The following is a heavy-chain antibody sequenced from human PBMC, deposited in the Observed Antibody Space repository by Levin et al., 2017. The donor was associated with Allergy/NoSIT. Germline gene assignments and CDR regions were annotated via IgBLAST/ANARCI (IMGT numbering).Heavy chain of an antibody. J-gene: IGHJ4*02. V-gene: IGHV2-70*01. CDR2: IDWDDAT. Sequence: RLSGPTLVKPTQTLTLTCTFSGFSLSASGMCVSWIRQPPGKALEWLALIDWDDATYYSTSLKTRLTISKDTAKNQVVLIMTNMDPVDTATYYCARTRVNSGGYHTEFDSWGRGTLVTVSS. D-gene: IGHD3-22*01. CDR1: GFSLSASGMC. CDR3: ARTRVNSGGYHTEFDS.